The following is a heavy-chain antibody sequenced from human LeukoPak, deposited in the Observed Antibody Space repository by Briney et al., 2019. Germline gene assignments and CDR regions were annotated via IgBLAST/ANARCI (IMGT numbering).Heavy chain of an antibody. D-gene: IGHD3-9*01. CDR3: ARDRYYDILTGYYY. J-gene: IGHJ4*02. CDR1: GFTFDDYG. CDR2: INWNGGST. V-gene: IGHV3-20*04. Sequence: GGSLRLSCAASGFTFDDYGMSWVRQAPGKGLEWVSGINWNGGSTGYAGSVKGRFTISRDNAKNSLYLQMNSLRAEDTALYYCARDRYYDILTGYYYWGQGTLVTVSS.